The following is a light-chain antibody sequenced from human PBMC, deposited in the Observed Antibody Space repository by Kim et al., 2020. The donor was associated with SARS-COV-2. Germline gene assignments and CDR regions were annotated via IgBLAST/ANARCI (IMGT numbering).Light chain of an antibody. CDR3: NSYADTNNWV. CDR1: RSDVCGYNY. V-gene: IGLV2-8*01. J-gene: IGLJ3*02. Sequence: GQSVTTSCTGTRSDVCGYNYVSWYQHHPGKAPKLMISEVSKRPSGVPDRFSGSKSGNTASLTVSGLQAEDEADYYCNSYADTNNWVFGGGTQLTVL. CDR2: EVS.